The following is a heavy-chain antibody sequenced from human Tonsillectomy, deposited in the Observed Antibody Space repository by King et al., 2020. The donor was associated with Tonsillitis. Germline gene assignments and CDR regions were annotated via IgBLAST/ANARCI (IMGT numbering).Heavy chain of an antibody. CDR2: IRYDGSNK. Sequence: VQLVESGGGVVQPGGSLRLSCAASGFTFRNYGMHWVRQAPGKGLEWVAFIRYDGSNKYYADSVKGRFTISRDNSKNTLYLQMNSLRAEDTAVYYCANGRTGAMRAFDIWGQGTMVTVSS. V-gene: IGHV3-30*02. D-gene: IGHD1-26*01. J-gene: IGHJ3*02. CDR3: ANGRTGAMRAFDI. CDR1: GFTFRNYG.